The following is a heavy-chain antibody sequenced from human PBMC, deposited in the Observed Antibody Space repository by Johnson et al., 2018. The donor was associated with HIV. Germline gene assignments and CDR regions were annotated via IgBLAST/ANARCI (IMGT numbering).Heavy chain of an antibody. CDR3: AKCLWGSSLIDAFDI. CDR2: MWYDGSNK. Sequence: VQLVESGGGVVQPGRSLRLSCAASGFSFSSYGMHWVRQAPGKGLEWVAVMWYDGSNKYYADSVKGRFTISRDNSKNTLYLQMNSLRAEDTAIYYCAKCLWGSSLIDAFDIWGQGTMVTVSS. CDR1: GFSFSSYG. V-gene: IGHV3-33*06. D-gene: IGHD6-13*01. J-gene: IGHJ3*02.